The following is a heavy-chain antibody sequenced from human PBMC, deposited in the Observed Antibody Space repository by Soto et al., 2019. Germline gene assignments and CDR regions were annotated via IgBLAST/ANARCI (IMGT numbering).Heavy chain of an antibody. Sequence: GGSLRLSCAASGFTFRNYGMNWVRQAPGKGLEWVSYISSSSSTIYYADSVEGRFTISRDNAKNSLYLQMNSLRDEDTAVYYCARQESYQLNYYYYGMDVWGQGTTVTVSS. CDR1: GFTFRNYG. D-gene: IGHD2-2*01. J-gene: IGHJ6*02. CDR3: ARQESYQLNYYYYGMDV. V-gene: IGHV3-48*02. CDR2: ISSSSSTI.